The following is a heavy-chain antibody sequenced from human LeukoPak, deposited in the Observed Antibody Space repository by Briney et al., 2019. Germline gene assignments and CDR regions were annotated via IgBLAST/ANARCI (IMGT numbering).Heavy chain of an antibody. J-gene: IGHJ4*02. CDR1: GFTFDDYA. V-gene: IGHV3-9*01. Sequence: GGSLRLSCAASGFTFDDYAMHWVRQAPGKGLEWVSGISWNSGSIGYADSVKGRFTISRDNAKNPLYLQMNSLRAEDTALYYCAKTGGAVAESDYWGQGTLVTVSS. CDR2: ISWNSGSI. CDR3: AKTGGAVAESDY. D-gene: IGHD6-19*01.